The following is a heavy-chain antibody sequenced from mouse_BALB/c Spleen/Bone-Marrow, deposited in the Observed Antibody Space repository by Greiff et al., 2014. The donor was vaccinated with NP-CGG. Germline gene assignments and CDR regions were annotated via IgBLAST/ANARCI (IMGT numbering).Heavy chain of an antibody. J-gene: IGHJ2*01. CDR1: GYAFSNSW. D-gene: IGHD2-1*01. V-gene: IGHV1-82*01. Sequence: VQLQQSGPELVKPGASVKISCKASGYAFSNSWMNWVKQRPGQGLEWIGRIYPGDGDTNYNGKFKGKATLTADKSSSTAYMQLSSLTSVDSAVYFCARGGNYRFDYWGQGTTLTVSS. CDR3: ARGGNYRFDY. CDR2: IYPGDGDT.